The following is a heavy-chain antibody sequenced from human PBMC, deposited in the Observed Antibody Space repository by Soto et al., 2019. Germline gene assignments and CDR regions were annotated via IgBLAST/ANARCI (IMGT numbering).Heavy chain of an antibody. CDR2: IIPIFGTA. CDR1: GGTFSSYA. D-gene: IGHD1-7*01. Sequence: QVQLVQSGAEVKKPGSSVKVSCKASGGTFSSYAISWVRQAPGQGLEWMGGIIPIFGTANYAQKFQGRVTITADESTSTAYMELSSLRSEDTAVYYCARDHPTGTTPYYSSGMDVWGQGTTVTVSS. V-gene: IGHV1-69*01. CDR3: ARDHPTGTTPYYSSGMDV. J-gene: IGHJ6*02.